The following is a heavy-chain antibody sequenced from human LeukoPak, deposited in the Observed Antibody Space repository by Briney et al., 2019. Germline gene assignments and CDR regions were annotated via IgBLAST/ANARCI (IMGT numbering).Heavy chain of an antibody. Sequence: ASVKVSCKASGGTFSSYIITWVRQAPGQGLEWMGRIIPIFGTPDYAQKFQGRVTITADESTSTAYMELSSLRSDDTAVYYCAREIDTYSGSYFNYWGQGTLVTVSS. D-gene: IGHD1-26*01. J-gene: IGHJ4*02. CDR2: IIPIFGTP. CDR1: GGTFSSYI. CDR3: AREIDTYSGSYFNY. V-gene: IGHV1-69*13.